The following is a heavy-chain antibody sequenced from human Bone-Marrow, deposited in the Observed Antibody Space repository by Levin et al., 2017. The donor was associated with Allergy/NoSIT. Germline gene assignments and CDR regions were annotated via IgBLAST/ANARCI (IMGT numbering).Heavy chain of an antibody. CDR1: GFTFSLHT. V-gene: IGHV3-30*04. CDR3: VRQGSGLDY. Sequence: GESLKISCVVSGFTFSLHTMHWVRQAPGKGLDWVGVIENDGIKIYYAESVKGRFTISRDNSKNTLDLQMSSLRVEDTAVYYCVRQGSGLDYWGQGTLVTVSS. D-gene: IGHD3-3*01. CDR2: IENDGIKI. J-gene: IGHJ4*02.